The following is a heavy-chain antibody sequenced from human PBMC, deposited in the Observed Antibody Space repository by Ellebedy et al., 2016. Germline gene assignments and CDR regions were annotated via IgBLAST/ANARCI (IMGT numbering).Heavy chain of an antibody. CDR2: IGTAGDT. V-gene: IGHV3-13*01. CDR3: ARLSGRCSGGSCYSGEGTFDY. J-gene: IGHJ4*02. D-gene: IGHD2-15*01. Sequence: GGSLRLSCAASGFTFSSYDMHWVRQATGKGLEWVSAIGTAGDTYYPGSVKGRFTISRENAKNSLYLQMNSLRAGDTAVYYCARLSGRCSGGSCYSGEGTFDYWGQGTLVTVSS. CDR1: GFTFSSYD.